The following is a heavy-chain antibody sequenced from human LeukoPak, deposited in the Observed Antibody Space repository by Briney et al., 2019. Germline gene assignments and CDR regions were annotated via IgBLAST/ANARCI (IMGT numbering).Heavy chain of an antibody. CDR2: VYHNGST. J-gene: IGHJ5*01. CDR3: ARDEEQLWFDS. CDR1: GYSLSNFYY. Sequence: SETLSLTCAVSGYSLSNFYYWAWIRQPPGKGLEWIGTVYHNGSTYYNSSLKSRVTISIDKSENQFSLRLRSVTAADTALYYCARDEEQLWFDSWGQGTLVTVSS. D-gene: IGHD1/OR15-1a*01. V-gene: IGHV4-38-2*02.